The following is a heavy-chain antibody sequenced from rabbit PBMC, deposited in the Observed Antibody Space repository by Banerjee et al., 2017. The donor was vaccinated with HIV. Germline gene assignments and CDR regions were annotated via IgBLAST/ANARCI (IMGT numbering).Heavy chain of an antibody. CDR3: ARARAYGSGSNGYDL. Sequence: QSLEESGGGLVKPGGTLTLTCKASGIDFSSYYYMCWVRQAPGKGLEWIACIYNGDGSTYYASWAKGRFTISKTSSTTVTLQMTSLTAADTATYFCARARAYGSGSNGYDLWGPGTLVTVS. J-gene: IGHJ4*01. CDR1: GIDFSSYYY. D-gene: IGHD1-1*01. V-gene: IGHV1S40*01. CDR2: IYNGDGST.